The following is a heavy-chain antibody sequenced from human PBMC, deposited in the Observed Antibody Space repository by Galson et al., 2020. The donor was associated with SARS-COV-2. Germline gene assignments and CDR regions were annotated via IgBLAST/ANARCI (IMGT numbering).Heavy chain of an antibody. Sequence: TGGSLRLSCAASGFTFSSYGMHWVRQAPGKGLEWVAVIWYDGSNKYYADSVKGRFTISRDNSKNTLYLQMNSLRAEDTAVYYCARDGEGMAAADPGFDYWGQGTLVTVSS. CDR2: IWYDGSNK. D-gene: IGHD6-13*01. J-gene: IGHJ4*02. CDR1: GFTFSSYG. CDR3: ARDGEGMAAADPGFDY. V-gene: IGHV3-33*01.